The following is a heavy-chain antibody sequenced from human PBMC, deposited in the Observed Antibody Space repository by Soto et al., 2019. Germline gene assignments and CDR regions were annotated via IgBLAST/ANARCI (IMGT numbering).Heavy chain of an antibody. V-gene: IGHV3-30-3*01. J-gene: IGHJ4*02. Sequence: GGSLRLSCAASGFTFSSYAMHWVRQAPGKGLEWVAVISYDGSNKYYADSVKGRFTISRDNSKNTLYLQMNSLRAEDTAVYYCASGGYSYGSFDYWGQGTLVTVSS. CDR3: ASGGYSYGSFDY. CDR2: ISYDGSNK. CDR1: GFTFSSYA. D-gene: IGHD5-18*01.